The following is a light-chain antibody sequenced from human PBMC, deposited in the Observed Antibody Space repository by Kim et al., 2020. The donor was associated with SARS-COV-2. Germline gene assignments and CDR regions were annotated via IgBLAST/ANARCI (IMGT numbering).Light chain of an antibody. CDR3: QQYDDFPWT. Sequence: EIVLTQSPGTLSLSPGERATLSCRATQSVSSSSLAWHQQKPGQAPRLLIYETSRRATDIPDRFSGSGSGTDFTLTISRLEPEDFAVYYCQQYDDFPWTFGQGTKVDIK. CDR1: QSVSSSS. CDR2: ETS. V-gene: IGKV3-20*01. J-gene: IGKJ1*01.